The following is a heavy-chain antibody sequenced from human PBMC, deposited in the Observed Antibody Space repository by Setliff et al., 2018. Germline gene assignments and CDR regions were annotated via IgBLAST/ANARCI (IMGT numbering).Heavy chain of an antibody. J-gene: IGHJ5*02. V-gene: IGHV1-2*06. CDR2: INANSGGT. Sequence: ASVKVSCKASGYTFTLYYLHWVRQAPGQGLEWMGRINANSGGTNYAQKFQGRVTMTRDTSISTAYMELSSLRSEDTAVYYCATVLRLGGILYYGGWFDPWGQGTLVTVSS. CDR1: GYTFTLYY. D-gene: IGHD2-8*01. CDR3: ATVLRLGGILYYGGWFDP.